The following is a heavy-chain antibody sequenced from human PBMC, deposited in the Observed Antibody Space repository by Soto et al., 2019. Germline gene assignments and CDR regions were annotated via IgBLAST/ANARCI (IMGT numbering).Heavy chain of an antibody. CDR3: ARGYYDSSGYYRYYYGMDV. CDR2: IYYSGST. D-gene: IGHD3-22*01. J-gene: IGHJ6*02. CDR1: GGSVSSDSYY. V-gene: IGHV4-61*01. Sequence: SETLSLTCTVSGGSVSSDSYYWRWIRQPPGKGLEWIGYIYYSGSTNYNPSLKSRVTISVDTSKDQFSLKLSSVTAADTAVYYCARGYYDSSGYYRYYYGMDVWGQGTTVTVSS.